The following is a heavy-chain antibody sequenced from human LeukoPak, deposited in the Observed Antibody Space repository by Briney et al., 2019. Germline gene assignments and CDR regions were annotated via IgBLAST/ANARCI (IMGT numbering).Heavy chain of an antibody. V-gene: IGHV1-18*01. Sequence: GASVKVSCKASGYSFSSYGISWVRQAPGQGLEWLGWISAYNGNTNYAQKLQGRVTMTTDTSTSTAYMELRSLRSEDTAVYYCARSFGDYAPKYYFDYWGQGTLVTVSS. D-gene: IGHD4-17*01. J-gene: IGHJ4*02. CDR1: GYSFSSYG. CDR2: ISAYNGNT. CDR3: ARSFGDYAPKYYFDY.